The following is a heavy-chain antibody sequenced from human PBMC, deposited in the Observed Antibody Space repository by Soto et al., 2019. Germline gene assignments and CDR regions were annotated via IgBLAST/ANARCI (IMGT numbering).Heavy chain of an antibody. CDR1: GRSITSYY. V-gene: IGHV4-59*12. J-gene: IGHJ4*02. Sequence: QVVLQESGPGLVKPSETLSLTCSVSGRSITSYYWSWVRRPPGKGLEWIGYIYDNGITSQNPSLKSRVTMSADTSQNPFSLKLTSVTGADTAVYYCARTYDSNGYANEFDSWGQGILVTATS. D-gene: IGHD3-22*01. CDR2: IYDNGIT. CDR3: ARTYDSNGYANEFDS.